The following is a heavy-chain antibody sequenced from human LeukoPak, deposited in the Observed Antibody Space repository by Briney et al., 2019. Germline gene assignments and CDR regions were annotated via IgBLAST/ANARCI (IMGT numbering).Heavy chain of an antibody. CDR3: ASRSVRKYSGSYIKWFDP. V-gene: IGHV1-2*02. D-gene: IGHD1-26*01. CDR1: GYTFTGYY. CDR2: INPNSGGT. Sequence: GASVKVSCKASGYTFTGYYMHWVRQAPGQGLEWMGWINPNSGGTNYAQKFQGRVTTTRDTSISTAYMELSRLRSDDTAVYYCASRSVRKYSGSYIKWFDPWGQGTLVTVSS. J-gene: IGHJ5*02.